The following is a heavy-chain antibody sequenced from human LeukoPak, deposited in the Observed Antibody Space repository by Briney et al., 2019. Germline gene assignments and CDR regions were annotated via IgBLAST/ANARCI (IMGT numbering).Heavy chain of an antibody. J-gene: IGHJ4*02. CDR3: AKDGGVSGSYYGFDY. CDR1: GFTFSSYA. D-gene: IGHD1-26*01. V-gene: IGHV3-23*01. Sequence: PGGSLRLPCAASGFTFSSYAMSWVRQAPGKGLEWVSAISGSGGSTYYADSVKGRFTISRDNSKNTLYLQMNSLRAEDTAVYYCAKDGGVSGSYYGFDYWGQGTLVTVSS. CDR2: ISGSGGST.